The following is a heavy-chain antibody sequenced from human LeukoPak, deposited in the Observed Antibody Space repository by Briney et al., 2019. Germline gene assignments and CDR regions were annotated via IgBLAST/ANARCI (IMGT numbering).Heavy chain of an antibody. V-gene: IGHV3-7*01. CDR1: SGYW. CDR2: IKQDGSEK. CDR3: AKGGSETFYRQPHT. Sequence: PGGSLRLSCAAFSGYWMTWVRQAPGKGLEWVANIKQDGSEKYYVDSVKGRFTISRDNAKNSLSLHMNSLRAEDTAVYYCAKGGSETFYRQPHTWGQGTLVTVSS. D-gene: IGHD3-10*01. J-gene: IGHJ5*02.